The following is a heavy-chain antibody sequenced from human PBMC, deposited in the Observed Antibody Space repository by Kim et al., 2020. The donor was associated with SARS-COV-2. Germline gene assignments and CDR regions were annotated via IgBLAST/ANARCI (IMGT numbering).Heavy chain of an antibody. D-gene: IGHD2-15*01. V-gene: IGHV3-23*01. J-gene: IGHJ4*02. Sequence: GGSLRLSCAASGFTFSSYAMSWVRQAPGKGLEWVSVITGSGGSTYYADSVKGRFTISRDNSKNTLYLQMNSLRAEDTAVYYCANDYLAGYCSGGSCNFDYWGQGTLVTVSS. CDR3: ANDYLAGYCSGGSCNFDY. CDR1: GFTFSSYA. CDR2: ITGSGGST.